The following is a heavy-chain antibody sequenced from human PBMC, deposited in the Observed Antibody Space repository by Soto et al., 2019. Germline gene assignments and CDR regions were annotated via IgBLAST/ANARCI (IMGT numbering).Heavy chain of an antibody. CDR2: IIPIFGTA. V-gene: IGHV1-69*12. Sequence: QVQLVQSGAEVKKPGSSVKVSCKASGGTFSSYAISWVRQAPGQGLEWMGGIIPIFGTANYAQKFQGRVTITADESTSTAYMELSSLRSEDTAVYYCARGQVTAMMEIHGWFDPWGQGTLVTVSS. CDR3: ARGQVTAMMEIHGWFDP. J-gene: IGHJ5*02. CDR1: GGTFSSYA. D-gene: IGHD2-21*02.